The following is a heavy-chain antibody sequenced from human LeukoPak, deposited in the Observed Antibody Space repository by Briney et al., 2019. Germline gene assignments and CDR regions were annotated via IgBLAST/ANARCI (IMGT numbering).Heavy chain of an antibody. CDR3: ARASELGNRYYYYGMDV. D-gene: IGHD7-27*01. J-gene: IGHJ6*02. CDR2: ISYDGSNK. Sequence: GRSLRLFCAASGFTFSSYGMHWVRQAPGKGLEWVAVISYDGSNKYYADSVKGRFTISRDNSKNTLYLQMNSLRAEDTAVYYCARASELGNRYYYYGMDVWGQGTTVTVSS. V-gene: IGHV3-30*03. CDR1: GFTFSSYG.